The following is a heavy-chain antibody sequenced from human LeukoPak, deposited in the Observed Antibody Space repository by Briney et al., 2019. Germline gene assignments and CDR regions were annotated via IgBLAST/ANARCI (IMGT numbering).Heavy chain of an antibody. CDR2: INHSGST. V-gene: IGHV4-34*01. CDR3: ARASPSSSTDAFDI. D-gene: IGHD6-19*01. CDR1: GGSFSGYY. Sequence: KPSETLSLTCAVYGGSFSGYYWSWIRQPPGKGLACIGEINHSGSTNYNPSLKSRVTISVDTSKNQFSLKLSSVTAADTAVYYCARASPSSSTDAFDIWGQGTMVTVSS. J-gene: IGHJ3*02.